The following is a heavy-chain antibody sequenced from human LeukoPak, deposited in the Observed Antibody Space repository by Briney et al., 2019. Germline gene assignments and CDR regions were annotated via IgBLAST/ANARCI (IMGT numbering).Heavy chain of an antibody. V-gene: IGHV3-21*01. CDR1: GFTFSSYS. CDR2: ISSSSSYI. Sequence: GGSLRLSCAASGFTFSSYSMNWVRQAPGKGLEWVSSISSSSSYIYYADSVKGRFTISRDNAKNSLYLQMNSLRAEDTAVYYYARSPLGHFYDILTGYYMYFDYWGQGTLVTVSS. J-gene: IGHJ4*02. CDR3: ARSPLGHFYDILTGYYMYFDY. D-gene: IGHD3-9*01.